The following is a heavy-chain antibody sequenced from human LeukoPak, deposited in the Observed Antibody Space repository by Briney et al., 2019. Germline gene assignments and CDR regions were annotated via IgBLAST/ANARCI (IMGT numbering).Heavy chain of an antibody. J-gene: IGHJ4*02. D-gene: IGHD4-17*01. Sequence: GGSLRLSCAASGFSLSSYWMHWVRQTPGKGPVWVSRINSDGSSTSYADSVKGRFTISRDNSKNTLYLQMNSLRAEDTAVYYCAKDPPTRGVTTRTFDYWGQGTLVTVSS. V-gene: IGHV3-74*01. CDR3: AKDPPTRGVTTRTFDY. CDR2: INSDGSST. CDR1: GFSLSSYW.